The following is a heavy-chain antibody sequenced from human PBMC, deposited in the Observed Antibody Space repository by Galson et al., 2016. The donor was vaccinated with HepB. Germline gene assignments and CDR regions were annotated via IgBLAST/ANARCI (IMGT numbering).Heavy chain of an antibody. D-gene: IGHD5-24*01. CDR3: TRGYMQNGMNV. CDR2: TYYRSKWFN. J-gene: IGHJ6*02. V-gene: IGHV6-1*01. CDR1: GDSVTSDNTC. Sequence: CAISGDSVTSDNTCWNWIRQSPSRGLEWLGRTYYRSKWFNDYADSVKSRITVTSDTSKNQLSLQLDSVTPDDTATYFCTRGYMQNGMNVWGLGTTVTVS.